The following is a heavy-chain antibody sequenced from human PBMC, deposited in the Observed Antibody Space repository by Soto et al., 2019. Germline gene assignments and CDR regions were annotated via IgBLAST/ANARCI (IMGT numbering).Heavy chain of an antibody. Sequence: LSLTCTVSGASIRSTDYHWSWIRQAPGKGLEWIGYVYYTGSTYYNPSLMSRLTISVDTSKNQFSLKLTSVTAAETAVYYCVRTARQGAVAPHWFDRWGQGTQVTVSS. CDR2: VYYTGST. D-gene: IGHD2-21*02. V-gene: IGHV4-30-4*01. J-gene: IGHJ5*02. CDR1: GASIRSTDYH. CDR3: VRTARQGAVAPHWFDR.